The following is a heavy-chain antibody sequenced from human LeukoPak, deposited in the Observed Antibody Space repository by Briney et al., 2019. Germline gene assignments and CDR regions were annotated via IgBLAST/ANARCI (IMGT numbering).Heavy chain of an antibody. CDR1: GGSISSGGYY. J-gene: IGHJ6*03. CDR3: ARDSIVGALPFDYYYMDV. D-gene: IGHD1-26*01. Sequence: PSETLSLTCTVSGGSISSGGYYWSWIRQPPGKGLEWIGYIYHSGSTYYNPSLKSRVTISVDTSKNQFSLKLSSVTAADTAVYYCARDSIVGALPFDYYYMDVWGKGTTVTVSS. V-gene: IGHV4-30-2*01. CDR2: IYHSGST.